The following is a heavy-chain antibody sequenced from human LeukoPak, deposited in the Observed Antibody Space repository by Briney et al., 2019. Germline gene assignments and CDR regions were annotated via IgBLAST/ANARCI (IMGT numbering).Heavy chain of an antibody. CDR1: GFTFSSYG. V-gene: IGHV3-33*01. D-gene: IGHD1-26*01. J-gene: IGHJ4*02. Sequence: GGSLRLSCAASGFTFSSYGMHWVRQAPGKGLEWVAVIWYDGSNKYYADSVKGRFTISRDNSKNTLYLQMNSLRAEDTAVYYCARGWELYYFDYWGQGTLVTVSS. CDR3: ARGWELYYFDY. CDR2: IWYDGSNK.